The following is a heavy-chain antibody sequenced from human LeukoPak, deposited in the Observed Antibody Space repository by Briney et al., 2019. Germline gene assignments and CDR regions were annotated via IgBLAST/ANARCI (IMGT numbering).Heavy chain of an antibody. CDR1: GFTFNSYA. J-gene: IGHJ4*02. Sequence: GGSLRLSCAASGFTFNSYAMSWVRQAPGKGLEWVSAISGSGVSTYYADSVNGRFTISRDNSKNTLFLQMYSLRAEDTAVYYCAKSPLLGYCSGGSCYQVDNWGQGTLVTVSS. CDR2: ISGSGVST. V-gene: IGHV3-23*01. CDR3: AKSPLLGYCSGGSCYQVDN. D-gene: IGHD2-15*01.